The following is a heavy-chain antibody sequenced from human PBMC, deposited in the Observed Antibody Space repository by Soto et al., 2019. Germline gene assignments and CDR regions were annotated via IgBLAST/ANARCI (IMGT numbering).Heavy chain of an antibody. D-gene: IGHD3-22*01. CDR2: ISGSGGST. V-gene: IGHV3-23*01. CDR3: AKWDDYDSSGPISFDY. Sequence: GGSLRLSCAASGFTFSSYAMSWVRQAPGKGLEWVSAISGSGGSTYYADSVRGRFTISRDNSKNTLYLQMNSLRAEDSAVYYCAKWDDYDSSGPISFDYWGQGTLVTVSS. CDR1: GFTFSSYA. J-gene: IGHJ4*02.